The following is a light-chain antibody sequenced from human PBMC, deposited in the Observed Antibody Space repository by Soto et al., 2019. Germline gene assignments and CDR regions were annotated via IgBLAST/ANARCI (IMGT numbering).Light chain of an antibody. Sequence: AIRMTQSPSSLSASTGDRVTITCRASQGISSYLAWYQQKPGKAPKLLIYAASTLQSGVPSRFSGSGSGTDFTLTISCLHSEDFATYYCPQYYSYPQTFGQGTKVEI. J-gene: IGKJ1*01. V-gene: IGKV1-8*01. CDR1: QGISSY. CDR3: PQYYSYPQT. CDR2: AAS.